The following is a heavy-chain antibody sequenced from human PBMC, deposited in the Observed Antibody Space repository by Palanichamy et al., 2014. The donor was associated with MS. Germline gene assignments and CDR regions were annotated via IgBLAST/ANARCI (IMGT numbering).Heavy chain of an antibody. Sequence: QVQVVESGGGVVQPGGSLRLSCEVFGFSFRNYPMHWVRQAPGKGLEWVAVLSSDGNNEYYAESVKGRFAISRDNSRNTLHLHMNGLRVEDTAVYYCARDVAYGDHFFDYWGQGTLVTVSS. D-gene: IGHD4-17*01. CDR1: GFSFRNYP. J-gene: IGHJ4*02. CDR3: ARDVAYGDHFFDY. V-gene: IGHV3-30*09. CDR2: LSSDGNNE.